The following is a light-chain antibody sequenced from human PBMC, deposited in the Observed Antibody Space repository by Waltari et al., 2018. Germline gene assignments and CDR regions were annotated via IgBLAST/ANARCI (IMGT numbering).Light chain of an antibody. V-gene: IGKV3-15*01. Sequence: EIVMTQSPATLSVSPGERATLTCRASQSVSRNVSGYQQKPGQGPRLLIYGASIRATGVPARVSGSGSGTEFTLTISSLQSEDFVVYYCQQYNVWYTFGQGTKLEIK. CDR2: GAS. J-gene: IGKJ2*01. CDR3: QQYNVWYT. CDR1: QSVSRN.